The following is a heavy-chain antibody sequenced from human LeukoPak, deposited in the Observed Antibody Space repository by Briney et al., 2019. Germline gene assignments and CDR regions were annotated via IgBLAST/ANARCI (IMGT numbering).Heavy chain of an antibody. V-gene: IGHV1-69*04. D-gene: IGHD6-25*01. CDR3: ARVGIAATGGYFDY. CDR1: GYTFTSYY. J-gene: IGHJ4*02. Sequence: ASVKVSCKASGYTFTSYYMHWVRQAPGQGLEWMGRIIPILGIANYAQKFQGRVTITADKSTSTAYMELSSLRSEDTAVYYCARVGIAATGGYFDYWGQGTLVTVSS. CDR2: IIPILGIA.